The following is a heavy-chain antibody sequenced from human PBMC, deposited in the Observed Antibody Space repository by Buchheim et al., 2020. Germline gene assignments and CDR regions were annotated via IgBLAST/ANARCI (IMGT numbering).Heavy chain of an antibody. Sequence: QVQLVESGGGVVQPGRSLRLSCAASGFTFSSYGMHWVRQAPGKGLEWVAVIWYDGSNKYYADSVKGRFTISRDNSKNTLYLQMNSLRAEDTAVYYCARSGTYYYDSSGYYSDYFDHWGQGTL. V-gene: IGHV3-33*01. D-gene: IGHD3-22*01. CDR2: IWYDGSNK. CDR1: GFTFSSYG. J-gene: IGHJ4*02. CDR3: ARSGTYYYDSSGYYSDYFDH.